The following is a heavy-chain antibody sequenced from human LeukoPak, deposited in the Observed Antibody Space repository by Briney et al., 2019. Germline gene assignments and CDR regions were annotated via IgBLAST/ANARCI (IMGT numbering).Heavy chain of an antibody. D-gene: IGHD6-19*01. J-gene: IGHJ4*02. CDR1: EFTFSSFW. CDR2: IKQDGSEK. V-gene: IGHV3-7*01. CDR3: ARGSSGWTSPFDY. Sequence: PGGSLRHSCAASEFTFSSFWMSWVRQAPGKGLEWVANIKQDGSEKRYVDSVKGRFTISRDNAKNSLYLQMNSLSAEDTAVYYCARGSSGWTSPFDYWGQGTLVTVSS.